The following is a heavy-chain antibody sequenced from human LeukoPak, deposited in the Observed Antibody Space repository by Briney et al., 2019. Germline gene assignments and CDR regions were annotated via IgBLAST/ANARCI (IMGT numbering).Heavy chain of an antibody. CDR2: INPNSGGT. V-gene: IGHV1-2*02. D-gene: IGHD3-22*01. CDR3: AREYYSDSITNIGGAFDI. J-gene: IGHJ3*02. CDR1: GYTFTGYY. Sequence: GASVKVSCKASGYTFTGYYMHWVRQAPGQGLEWMGWINPNSGGTNYAQKFQGRVTMTRDTSISTAYMELSRLRSDDTAVYYCAREYYSDSITNIGGAFDIWGQGTMVTVSS.